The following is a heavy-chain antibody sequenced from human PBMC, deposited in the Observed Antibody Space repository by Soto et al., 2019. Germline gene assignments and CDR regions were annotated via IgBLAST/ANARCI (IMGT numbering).Heavy chain of an antibody. J-gene: IGHJ4*02. CDR1: GFTFSSYA. CDR3: AKESSPRSSISCSVSLPDY. D-gene: IGHD2-2*01. V-gene: IGHV3-23*01. Sequence: EVQLLESGGTLVQPGGSLRLSCAASGFTFSSYAMSWVRQAPGKGLEWVSGISGSGGGTYYADSVKGRFSISRDNSKTTLYLQMNSLRPEDTVVYHCAKESSPRSSISCSVSLPDYWGQGTLVTVSS. CDR2: ISGSGGGT.